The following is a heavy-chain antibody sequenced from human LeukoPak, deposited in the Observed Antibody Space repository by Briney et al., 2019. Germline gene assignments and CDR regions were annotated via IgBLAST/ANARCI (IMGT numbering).Heavy chain of an antibody. CDR1: GFTFSSYE. CDR2: INRSGST. CDR3: ARGRIGRLIWDYYYYYMDV. Sequence: LRLSCAASGFTFSSYEMNWVRQPPGKGLEWIGEINRSGSTNYNPSLKSRVTISVDTSKNQFSLKLSSVTAADTAVYYCARGRIGRLIWDYYYYYMDVWGKGTTVTVSS. J-gene: IGHJ6*03. V-gene: IGHV4-34*01. D-gene: IGHD3/OR15-3a*01.